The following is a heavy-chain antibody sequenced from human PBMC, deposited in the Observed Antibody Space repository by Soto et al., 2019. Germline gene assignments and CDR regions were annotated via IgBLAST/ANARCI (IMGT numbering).Heavy chain of an antibody. Sequence: EVQLVESGGGLVQPGRSLRLSCAASGFTFDDYAMHWVRQAPGKGLEWVSGISWNSGSIGYADSVKGRFTISRDNAKNSFYRKRNGLGVENTAFYSCEKDRGLFFFFYFDYGARGPLAPVPP. V-gene: IGHV3-9*01. CDR1: GFTFDDYA. CDR2: ISWNSGSI. D-gene: IGHD3-10*02. J-gene: IGHJ4*02. CDR3: EKDRGLFFFFYFDY.